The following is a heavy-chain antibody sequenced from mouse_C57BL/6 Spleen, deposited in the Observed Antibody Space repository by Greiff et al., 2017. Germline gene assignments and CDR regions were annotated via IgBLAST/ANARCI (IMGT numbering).Heavy chain of an antibody. CDR2: ISSGSSTI. CDR1: GFTFSDYG. V-gene: IGHV5-17*01. J-gene: IGHJ4*01. D-gene: IGHD1-1*01. CDR3: ASHYYGSSHYAMDY. Sequence: EVQLVESGGGLVKPGGSLKLSCAASGFTFSDYGMHWVRQAPEKGLEWVAYISSGSSTIYYADTVKGRFTISRDNAKNTLFLQMTSLRSEDTAMYYCASHYYGSSHYAMDYWGQGTSVTVSS.